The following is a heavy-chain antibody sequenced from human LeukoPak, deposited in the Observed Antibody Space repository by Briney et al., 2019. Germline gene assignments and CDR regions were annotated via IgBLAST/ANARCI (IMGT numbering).Heavy chain of an antibody. J-gene: IGHJ6*02. Sequence: ASVKVSCKASGYTFTSYGISWVRQAPGQGLEWMGWISGYNGDTNYAQKLQGRVTMTTDTSTSTACMELRSLRSDDTAVYYCARDRSIAVAGTRNGMDVWGQGTTVTVSS. D-gene: IGHD6-19*01. CDR2: ISGYNGDT. CDR1: GYTFTSYG. V-gene: IGHV1-18*01. CDR3: ARDRSIAVAGTRNGMDV.